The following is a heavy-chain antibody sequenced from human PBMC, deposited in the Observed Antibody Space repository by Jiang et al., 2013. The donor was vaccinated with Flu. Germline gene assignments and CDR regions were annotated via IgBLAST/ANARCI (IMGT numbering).Heavy chain of an antibody. D-gene: IGHD3-10*01. J-gene: IGHJ4*02. V-gene: IGHV1-3*01. Sequence: SGAEVKKPRASVKVSCKASGYTFTSYAMHWVRQAPGQRLEWMGWINAGNGNTKYSQKFQGRVTITRDTSASTAYMELSSLRSEDTAVYYCARGPNYGSGSHLRNWGQGTLVTVSS. CDR1: GYTFTSYA. CDR3: ARGPNYGSGSHLRN. CDR2: INAGNGNT.